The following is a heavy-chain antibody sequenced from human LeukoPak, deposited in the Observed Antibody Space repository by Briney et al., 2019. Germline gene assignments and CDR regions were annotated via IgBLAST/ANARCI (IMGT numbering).Heavy chain of an antibody. Sequence: GGSLRLSCAASGFTFDDYGMSWVRHAPGKGLEWVSGINWNGSSTGYADSVKGRFTISRDNAKNSLYLQMNSLRAEDTTLYYCARDPHVEMATIGDYWGQGTLVTVSS. D-gene: IGHD5-24*01. V-gene: IGHV3-20*04. J-gene: IGHJ4*02. CDR3: ARDPHVEMATIGDY. CDR1: GFTFDDYG. CDR2: INWNGSST.